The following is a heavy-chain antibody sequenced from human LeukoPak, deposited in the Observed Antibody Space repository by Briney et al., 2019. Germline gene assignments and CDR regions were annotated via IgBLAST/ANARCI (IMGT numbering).Heavy chain of an antibody. V-gene: IGHV3-21*01. J-gene: IGHJ6*03. D-gene: IGHD1-26*01. CDR2: ISASSSYI. Sequence: GGSLRLSCAASRFTFSYYEMNWVRKAPGQGLELVSSISASSSYIYYADSVKGRFTTSRDNAKNSLYLQMNSLRAEDTAVYYCARAYSETYGLGYYYMDVWGKGTTVTISS. CDR1: RFTFSYYE. CDR3: ARAYSETYGLGYYYMDV.